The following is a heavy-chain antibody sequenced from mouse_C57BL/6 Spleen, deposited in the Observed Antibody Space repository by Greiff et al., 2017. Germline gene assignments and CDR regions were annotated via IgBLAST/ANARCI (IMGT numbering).Heavy chain of an antibody. CDR3: ARAGDGYSYAMDY. D-gene: IGHD2-3*01. V-gene: IGHV5-16*01. CDR1: GFTFSDYY. Sequence: VQLKESEGGLVQPGSSMKLSCTASGFTFSDYYMAWVRQVPEKGLEWVANINYDGSSTYYLDSLKSRFIISRDNAKNILYLQMSSLKSEDTATYYCARAGDGYSYAMDYWGQGTSVTVSS. J-gene: IGHJ4*01. CDR2: INYDGSST.